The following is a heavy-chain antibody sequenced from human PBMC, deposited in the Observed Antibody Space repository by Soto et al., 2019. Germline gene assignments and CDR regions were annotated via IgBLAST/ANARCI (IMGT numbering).Heavy chain of an antibody. V-gene: IGHV3-66*01. Sequence: EVQLVESGGGLVQPGGSLRLSCAASGFTVSTKYMSWVRQAPGKGLEGVSVLYSGGSTFYADSVRGRFTISRDNSKNTVNLKKNSLSAEDTAVYYCARDPWAADYWGQGTLVTVSS. CDR3: ARDPWAADY. CDR1: GFTVSTKY. J-gene: IGHJ4*02. CDR2: LYSGGST. D-gene: IGHD3-16*01.